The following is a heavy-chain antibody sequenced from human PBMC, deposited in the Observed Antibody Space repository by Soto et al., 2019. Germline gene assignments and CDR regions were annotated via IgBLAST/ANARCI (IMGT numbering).Heavy chain of an antibody. J-gene: IGHJ3*02. CDR2: IYWSGDE. D-gene: IGHD6-6*01. Sequence: SGPTLVNPTQTLTLTCSFSGFSLSTSGVGVGWIRQSPGKALEWLALIYWSGDEHYRPSLKSRLSIIKDTSKNHVVLVMTDMDPVDTATYYCARGLATLPVFAFDIWGQGTMVTVS. CDR3: ARGLATLPVFAFDI. CDR1: GFSLSTSGVG. V-gene: IGHV2-5*01.